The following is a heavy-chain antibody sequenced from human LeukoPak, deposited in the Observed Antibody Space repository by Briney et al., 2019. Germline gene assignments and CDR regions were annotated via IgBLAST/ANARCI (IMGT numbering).Heavy chain of an antibody. V-gene: IGHV4-30-2*01. Sequence: PSETLSLTCAVSGGSISSGGYSWSWIRQPPGTGLEWIGYIYHSGSTYYNPSLESRVTISVDRSKNQFSLKLSSVTAADTAVYYCARHSTYITGTTTFDYWGQGTLVTVSS. D-gene: IGHD1-7*01. CDR2: IYHSGST. CDR3: ARHSTYITGTTTFDY. J-gene: IGHJ4*02. CDR1: GGSISSGGYS.